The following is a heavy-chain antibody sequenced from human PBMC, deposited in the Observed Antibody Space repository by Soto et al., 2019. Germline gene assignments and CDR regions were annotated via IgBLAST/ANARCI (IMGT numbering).Heavy chain of an antibody. D-gene: IGHD2-2*02. J-gene: IGHJ4*02. CDR2: ISSLSSYI. CDR1: GFTFSDYS. Sequence: GGSLRLSCAASGFTFSDYSMTWVRLAPGKGLEWVSSISSLSSYIQYADSVKGRFTISRDNANNSLYLQMNSLRAEDTAVYYCARAWIHLGEFLLYLADWGQGSLVTVSA. V-gene: IGHV3-21*01. CDR3: ARAWIHLGEFLLYLAD.